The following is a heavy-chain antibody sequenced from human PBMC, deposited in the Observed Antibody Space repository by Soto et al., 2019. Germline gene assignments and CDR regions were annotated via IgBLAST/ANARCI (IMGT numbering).Heavy chain of an antibody. CDR1: GGSISNGDYY. D-gene: IGHD3-10*01. CDR2: IYYSGST. CDR3: ARASGSGPHYYYYYGMDV. J-gene: IGHJ6*02. Sequence: SETLSLTCTVSGGSISNGDYYWSWIRQPPGKGLEWIGYIYYSGSTYYNPSLKSRVTISVDTSKNQFSLKLSSVTAADTAVYYCARASGSGPHYYYYYGMDVWGQGTTVTVSS. V-gene: IGHV4-30-4*01.